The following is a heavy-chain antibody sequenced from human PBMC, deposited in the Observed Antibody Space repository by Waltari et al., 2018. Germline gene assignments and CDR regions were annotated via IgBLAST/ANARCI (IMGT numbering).Heavy chain of an antibody. D-gene: IGHD4-4*01. Sequence: QVQLQESGPGLVKPSETLSLTCAVSGGSFSSYWWSWIRQPQGKGLEWIGEINGNSGSASYNPSLKSRVAILKGASKDQFSLKLGSVTAADTAGYYFAKTEYSNYVYWGQGVLVTVSS. J-gene: IGHJ4*02. CDR1: GGSFSSYW. V-gene: IGHV4-59*12. CDR2: INGNSGSA. CDR3: AKTEYSNYVY.